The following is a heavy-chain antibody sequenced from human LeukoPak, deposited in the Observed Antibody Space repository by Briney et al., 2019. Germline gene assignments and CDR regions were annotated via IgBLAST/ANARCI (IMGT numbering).Heavy chain of an antibody. J-gene: IGHJ4*02. CDR1: GFTFSSYG. V-gene: IGHV3-30*18. D-gene: IGHD6-13*01. Sequence: GGSLRLSCAASGFTFSSYGMHWVRQAPGKGLEWVAVISYDGSNKYYADSVKGRFTISRDNSKNTLYLHMNSLRAEDTAVYYCAKDRLTVMYSSSWVFDYWGQGTLVTVSS. CDR3: AKDRLTVMYSSSWVFDY. CDR2: ISYDGSNK.